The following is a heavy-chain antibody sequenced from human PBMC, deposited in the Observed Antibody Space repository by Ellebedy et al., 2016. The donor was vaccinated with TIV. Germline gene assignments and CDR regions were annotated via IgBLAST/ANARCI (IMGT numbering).Heavy chain of an antibody. CDR1: GFTFSHHA. Sequence: GESLKISCAASGFTFSHHAFYWVRQAPGKGLEWVTIISYDGNNKFYLDSVEGRFSISRDDSKNTLYLQMSSLRAEDTAVYYCATDGSYGDYRSPTHAFVIWGQGTMVTVSS. CDR2: ISYDGNNK. D-gene: IGHD4-17*01. CDR3: ATDGSYGDYRSPTHAFVI. V-gene: IGHV3-30*04. J-gene: IGHJ3*02.